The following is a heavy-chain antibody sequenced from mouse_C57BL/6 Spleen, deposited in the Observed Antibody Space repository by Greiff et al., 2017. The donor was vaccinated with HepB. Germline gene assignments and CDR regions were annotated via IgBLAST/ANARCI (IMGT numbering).Heavy chain of an antibody. CDR2: INYDGSST. V-gene: IGHV5-16*01. J-gene: IGHJ1*03. Sequence: DVMLVESEGGLVQPGSSMKLSCTASGFTFSDYYMAWVRQVPEKGLEWVANINYDGSSTYYLDSLKSRFIISRDNAKNILYLQMSSLKSEDTATYYCARAPLWDWYFDVWGTGTTVTVSS. CDR3: ARAPLWDWYFDV. D-gene: IGHD6-2*01. CDR1: GFTFSDYY.